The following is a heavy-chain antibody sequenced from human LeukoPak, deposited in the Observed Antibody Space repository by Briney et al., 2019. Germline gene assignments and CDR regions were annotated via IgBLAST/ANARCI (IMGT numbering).Heavy chain of an antibody. J-gene: IGHJ6*02. Sequence: TSVKVSCKASGGTFSSYAISWVRQAPGQGLEWMGGIIPIFGTANYAQKFQGRVTITADESTSTAYMELSSLRSEDTAVYYCARTTVTTFQVHYYYYGMDVWGQGTTVTVSS. CDR1: GGTFSSYA. CDR2: IIPIFGTA. CDR3: ARTTVTTFQVHYYYYGMDV. D-gene: IGHD4-17*01. V-gene: IGHV1-69*13.